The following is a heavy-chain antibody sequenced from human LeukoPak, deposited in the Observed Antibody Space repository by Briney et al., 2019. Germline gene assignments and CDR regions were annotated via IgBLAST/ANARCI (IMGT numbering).Heavy chain of an antibody. CDR1: GGSISSGSYY. D-gene: IGHD1-26*01. J-gene: IGHJ4*02. CDR2: IYTSGST. Sequence: SETLSLTCTVSGGSISSGSYYWSWIRQPAGKGLEWIGRIYTSGSTNYNPSLKSRVTISVDTSKNQFSLKLSSVTAADTAVYYCARGLAGATLFDYWGQGTLVTVSS. V-gene: IGHV4-61*02. CDR3: ARGLAGATLFDY.